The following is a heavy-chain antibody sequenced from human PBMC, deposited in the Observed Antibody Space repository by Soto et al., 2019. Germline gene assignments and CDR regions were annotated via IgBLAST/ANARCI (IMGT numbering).Heavy chain of an antibody. CDR1: GFTFSSYA. J-gene: IGHJ5*02. CDR3: AKDPPLKNYYGSGSYSLNWFDP. V-gene: IGHV3-23*01. D-gene: IGHD3-10*01. CDR2: ISGSGGST. Sequence: GGSLRLSCAASGFTFSSYAMSWVRQAPGKGLEWVSAISGSGGSTYYEDSGKGRFTISRDNSKNTLYLQMNSLRAEDTAVYYCAKDPPLKNYYGSGSYSLNWFDPWGQGTLVTVSS.